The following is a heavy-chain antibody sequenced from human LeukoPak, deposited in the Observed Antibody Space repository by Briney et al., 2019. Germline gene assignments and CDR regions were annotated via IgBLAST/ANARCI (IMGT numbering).Heavy chain of an antibody. Sequence: GGSLRLSCGASGFTFSDYGMLWVRQAPGKGLDSVAFIRHDGNKKLYADSVKGRFTISRDNSKNTLYLYVNSLRPDDSAVYYCVKDNPLDYWGQGTLVIVSS. CDR2: IRHDGNKK. V-gene: IGHV3-30*02. CDR1: GFTFSDYG. J-gene: IGHJ4*02. CDR3: VKDNPLDY.